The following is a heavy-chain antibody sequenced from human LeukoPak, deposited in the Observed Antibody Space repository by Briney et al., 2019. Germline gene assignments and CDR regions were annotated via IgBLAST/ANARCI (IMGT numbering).Heavy chain of an antibody. J-gene: IGHJ4*02. Sequence: GGSPRHSCAAFGFTFSRYFWMHWVSQAPGKGLVWVSRIKSDGSSSTYADSVKGRFTISRDNAKNSLYLQMNTLRAEDTAVYYCVRGLDLGGYSSFEYWGQGALVTVSS. CDR3: VRGLDLGGYSSFEY. V-gene: IGHV3-74*01. CDR1: GFTFSRYFW. CDR2: IKSDGSSS. D-gene: IGHD4-23*01.